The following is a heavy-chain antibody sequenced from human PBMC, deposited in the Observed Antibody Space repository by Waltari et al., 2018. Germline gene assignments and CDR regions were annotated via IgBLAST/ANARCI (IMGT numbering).Heavy chain of an antibody. J-gene: IGHJ4*02. CDR1: GEPVTSYY. D-gene: IGHD6-6*01. CDR2: INPSGGST. Sequence: QVQLVQSGAEVKKPGASVKGSCKASGEPVTSYYMHWVRQAPGQGLELMGIINPSGGSTSYAQKFQGRVTMTRDTSTSTVYMELSSLRSEDTAVYYCARDTLGSSSPSYFDYWGQGTLVTVSS. CDR3: ARDTLGSSSPSYFDY. V-gene: IGHV1-46*01.